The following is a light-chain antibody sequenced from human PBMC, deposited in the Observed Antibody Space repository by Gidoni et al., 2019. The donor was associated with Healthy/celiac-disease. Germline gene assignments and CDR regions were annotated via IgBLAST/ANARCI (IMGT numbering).Light chain of an antibody. J-gene: IGKJ1*01. CDR1: QSVSSY. CDR2: DAS. CDR3: QQRSNWPRT. V-gene: IGKV3-11*01. Sequence: DIVLTQSPATLSLAPGERATLSCRASQSVSSYLAWYHQKPGQAPRLLIYDASNRATGIPARFSGSGSGTDFTLTSSSLEPEDFAVYYWQQRSNWPRTFGQGTKVEIK.